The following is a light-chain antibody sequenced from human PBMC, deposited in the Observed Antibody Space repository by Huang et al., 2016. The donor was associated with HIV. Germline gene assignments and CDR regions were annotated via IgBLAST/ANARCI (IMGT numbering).Light chain of an antibody. V-gene: IGKV3-11*01. CDR1: QSVSNY. CDR2: DAS. Sequence: EIVLTQSPATLSLSPVERATLSCRASQSVSNYLAWYQQKPGQAPRLLIYDASNRAAGIPARFSGSGSGTDFTLTINSLEPEDFAFYYCQQRSNWPPLTFGGGTKVEIK. CDR3: QQRSNWPPLT. J-gene: IGKJ4*01.